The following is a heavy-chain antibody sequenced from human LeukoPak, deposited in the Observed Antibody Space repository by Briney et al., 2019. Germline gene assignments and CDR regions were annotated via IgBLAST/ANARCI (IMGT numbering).Heavy chain of an antibody. CDR3: ASGFVVPAASFDY. D-gene: IGHD2-2*01. CDR1: GGSFSGYY. CDR2: INHSGST. Sequence: PSETLSLTCAVYGGSFSGYYWSWIRQPPGKGLEWIGEINHSGSTNYNPSLKSRVTISVDTSKNQFSLKLSSVTVADTAVYYCASGFVVPAASFDYWGQGTLVTVSS. J-gene: IGHJ4*02. V-gene: IGHV4-34*01.